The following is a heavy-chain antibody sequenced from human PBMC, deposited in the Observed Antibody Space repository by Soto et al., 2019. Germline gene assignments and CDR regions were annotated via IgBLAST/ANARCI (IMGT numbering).Heavy chain of an antibody. Sequence: KTSETLSLTCTVSGGSISSYYWSWIRQPPGKGLEWIGYIYYSGSTNYNPSLKSRVTISVDTSKNQFSLKLSSVTAADTAVYYCARSVVTYYYYYDMDVWGQGTTVTVSS. J-gene: IGHJ6*02. CDR1: GGSISSYY. CDR2: IYYSGST. V-gene: IGHV4-59*01. D-gene: IGHD3-22*01. CDR3: ARSVVTYYYYYDMDV.